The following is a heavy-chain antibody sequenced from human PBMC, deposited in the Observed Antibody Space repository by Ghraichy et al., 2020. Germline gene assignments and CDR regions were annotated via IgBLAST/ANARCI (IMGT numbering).Heavy chain of an antibody. CDR3: VKSFPLRDFDILAGYGPIAQAFDL. D-gene: IGHD3-9*01. Sequence: SETLSLTCTVSGGSIRSSDYYWGWIRQPPGKGLEWIGSIYYSGSTYYNPSLRSRVTISEDTSKNQFSLKMRSVTAAETAIYYCVKSFPLRDFDILAGYGPIAQAFDLWGQGTLVTVSS. CDR1: GGSIRSSDYY. V-gene: IGHV4-39*01. CDR2: IYYSGST. J-gene: IGHJ4*02.